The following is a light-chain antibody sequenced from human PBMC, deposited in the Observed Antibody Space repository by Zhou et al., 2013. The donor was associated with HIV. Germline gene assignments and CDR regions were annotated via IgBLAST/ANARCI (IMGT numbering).Light chain of an antibody. CDR2: KAS. J-gene: IGKJ1*01. CDR3: LQDYDYPRT. CDR1: QGLSSW. Sequence: DIQMTQSPSSVSASVGDRVTITCRASQGLSSWLAWYQQKPGKAPKLLIYKASSLESGVPSRFSGSGSGTEFTLTISSLQPDDFATYYCLQDYDYPRTFGQGTKVEVK. V-gene: IGKV1-12*01.